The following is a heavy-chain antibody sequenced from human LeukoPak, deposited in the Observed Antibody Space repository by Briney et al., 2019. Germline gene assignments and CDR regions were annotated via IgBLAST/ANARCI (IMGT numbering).Heavy chain of an antibody. CDR3: VKERDRGTDVADDFDF. CDR2: IARDDFT. V-gene: IGHV3-23*01. Sequence: PGASLRLSCVASGFTFRDYSMAWVRQLPGGGLGWVSAIARDDFTVYPDPLKGRFTISRDNSRNTLYLQMNTLRAEDTAVYYCVKERDRGTDVADDFDFWGQGTLVTVSS. D-gene: IGHD6-19*01. J-gene: IGHJ4*02. CDR1: GFTFRDYS.